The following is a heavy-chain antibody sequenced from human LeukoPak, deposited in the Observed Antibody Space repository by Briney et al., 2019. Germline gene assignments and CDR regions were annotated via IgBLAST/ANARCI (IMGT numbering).Heavy chain of an antibody. CDR1: GGSISSYY. D-gene: IGHD6-6*01. V-gene: IGHV4-59*08. CDR3: ATMSIAAGNDY. CDR2: IYYSGST. Sequence: SETLSLTCTVSGGSISSYYWSWIRQPPGKGLEWIGYIYYSGSTNYNPSLKSRVTISVDTSKNQSSLKLSSVTAADTAVYYCATMSIAAGNDYWGQGTLVTVSS. J-gene: IGHJ4*02.